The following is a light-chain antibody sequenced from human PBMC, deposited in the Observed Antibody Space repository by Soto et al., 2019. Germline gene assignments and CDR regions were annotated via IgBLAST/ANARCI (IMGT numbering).Light chain of an antibody. J-gene: IGKJ1*01. CDR2: GAS. V-gene: IGKV3-15*01. CDR1: QSISSN. CDR3: QQYNNWPPWT. Sequence: EIVMTQSPATLSVSPGERATLSCRASQSISSNLAWYQQKPGQAPRLLIYGASTRATSIPARFSGSGSGTEFTLTISSLQSEDSAVYYCQQYNNWPPWTFGQGTKVEIK.